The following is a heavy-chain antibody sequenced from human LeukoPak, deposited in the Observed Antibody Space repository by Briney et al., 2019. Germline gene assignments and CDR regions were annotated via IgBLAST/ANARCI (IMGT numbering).Heavy chain of an antibody. V-gene: IGHV4-34*01. CDR1: GGSFSGYY. D-gene: IGHD3-10*01. CDR2: INHSGST. CDR3: ARGGYYGSPNWFDP. J-gene: IGHJ5*02. Sequence: SETLSLTCAVYGGSFSGYYWSWIRQPPGKGLEWIGEINHSGSTNYNPSLKSRVTISVDTSKNQFSLKLSSVTAADTAVYYCARGGYYGSPNWFDPWGQGTLVTVSS.